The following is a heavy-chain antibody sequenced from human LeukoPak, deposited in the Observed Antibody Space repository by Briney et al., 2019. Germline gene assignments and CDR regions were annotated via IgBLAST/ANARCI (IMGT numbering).Heavy chain of an antibody. V-gene: IGHV1-69*01. CDR1: GGTFSSYA. J-gene: IGHJ6*02. CDR3: ARKEDYDFWSGYYYYYYGMDV. CDR2: IIPIFGTA. D-gene: IGHD3-3*01. Sequence: SVKVSCKASGGTFSSYAISWVRQAPGQGLEWMGGIIPIFGTANYAQKFQGRVTITADESTSTAYMELSSLRSEDTAVYYCARKEDYDFWSGYYYYYYGMDVWGQGTTVTVSS.